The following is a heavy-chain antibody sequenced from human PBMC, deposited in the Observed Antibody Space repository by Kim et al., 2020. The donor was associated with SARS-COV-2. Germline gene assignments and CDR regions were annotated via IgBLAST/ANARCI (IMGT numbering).Heavy chain of an antibody. D-gene: IGHD2-2*01. CDR1: GFTFSSYG. CDR2: ISYDGSNK. Sequence: GGSLRLSCSASGFTFSSYGMHWVRQAPGKGLEWVAVISYDGSNKYYADSVKGRFTISRDNSKNTLYLQMNSLRAEDTAVYYCAKAYPYCGSTSCNGGMDVWGQGTTVTVSS. V-gene: IGHV3-30*18. J-gene: IGHJ6*02. CDR3: AKAYPYCGSTSCNGGMDV.